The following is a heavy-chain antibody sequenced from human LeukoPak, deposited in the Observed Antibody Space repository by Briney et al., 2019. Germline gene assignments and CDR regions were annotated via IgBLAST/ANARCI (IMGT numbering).Heavy chain of an antibody. CDR2: ISDTDDRT. CDR3: AKVTWSTAATTPYVC. Sequence: GGSLRLYCAASGFTVSSYDMSWVRQAPGKGLEWVSAISDTDDRTYYADSVKGRFTISRDNSKNTLYLQMNSLRGEDAAVYYCAKVTWSTAATTPYVCWGQGTLVTVSS. D-gene: IGHD1-1*01. CDR1: GFTVSSYD. V-gene: IGHV3-23*01. J-gene: IGHJ4*02.